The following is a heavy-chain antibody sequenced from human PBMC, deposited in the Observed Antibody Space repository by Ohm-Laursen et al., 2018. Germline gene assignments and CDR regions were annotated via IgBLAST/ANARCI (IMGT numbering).Heavy chain of an antibody. CDR3: VRGLADGVHLN. J-gene: IGHJ4*02. Sequence: SLRLSCTASGFTFSDHWMTWVRQAPGKGLEWVSVIYTDDITSYADSVKGRFTISRDISKNALYLHMNSLRAEHRGVYYCVRGLADGVHLNWGQGTLVAVSS. V-gene: IGHV3-66*01. CDR1: GFTFSDHW. D-gene: IGHD4-17*01. CDR2: IYTDDIT.